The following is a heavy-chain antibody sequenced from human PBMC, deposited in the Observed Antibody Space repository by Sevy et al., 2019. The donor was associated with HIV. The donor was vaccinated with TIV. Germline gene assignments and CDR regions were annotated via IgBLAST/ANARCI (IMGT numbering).Heavy chain of an antibody. D-gene: IGHD1-26*01. J-gene: IGHJ4*02. V-gene: IGHV4-59*08. CDR1: GGSITSLY. CDR2: IYYHGHI. Sequence: SETLSLTCTVSGGSITSLYWNWIRQPPGKGLEWIANIYYHGHINYNPSLKSRVTLSLDTSKNQLSLRLSSVTAADTAMYYCAGENAWGRGYSWGQGTLVTVSS. CDR3: AGENAWGRGYS.